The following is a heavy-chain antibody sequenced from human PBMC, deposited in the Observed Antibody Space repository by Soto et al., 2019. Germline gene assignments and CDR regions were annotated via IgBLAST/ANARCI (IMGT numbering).Heavy chain of an antibody. D-gene: IGHD6-13*01. J-gene: IGHJ4*02. CDR1: GGSISSYY. CDR3: ARGLDSSSWYGY. V-gene: IGHV4-59*01. CDR2: IYYSGST. Sequence: PSETLSLTCTVSGGSISSYYWSWIRQPPGKGLEWIGYIYYSGSTNYNPSLKRRVTITVDTSKNQFSLKLSSVTVADTAVYYCARGLDSSSWYGYWGQGTLVTVSS.